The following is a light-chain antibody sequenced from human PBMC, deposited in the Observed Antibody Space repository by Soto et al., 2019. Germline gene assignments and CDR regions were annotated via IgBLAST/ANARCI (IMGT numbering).Light chain of an antibody. Sequence: DVQRTECPSSLSAPVGDRVTITCRASQGISNYLAWYQQKPGKVPKLLIYAASTLQSGVPSRFSGSGSGTDFTLTISSLQPEDVATYYCQKYNSAPRTFGQGTKVEIK. CDR3: QKYNSAPRT. CDR2: AAS. V-gene: IGKV1-27*01. J-gene: IGKJ1*01. CDR1: QGISNY.